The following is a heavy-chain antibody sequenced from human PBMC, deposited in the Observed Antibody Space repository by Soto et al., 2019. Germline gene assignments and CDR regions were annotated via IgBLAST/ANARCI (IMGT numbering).Heavy chain of an antibody. V-gene: IGHV3-21*01. D-gene: IGHD6-13*01. J-gene: IGHJ5*02. Sequence: PGGSLRLSCAASGFTFRSFTMNWVRQAPGKGLEWVSTISSNSAYIYYTDALRGRFTISRDNAKNSLHLQMNSLRAEDTAVYYCTTDASRDSSARGWFDPWGPGTLVTVYS. CDR3: TTDASRDSSARGWFDP. CDR2: ISSNSAYI. CDR1: GFTFRSFT.